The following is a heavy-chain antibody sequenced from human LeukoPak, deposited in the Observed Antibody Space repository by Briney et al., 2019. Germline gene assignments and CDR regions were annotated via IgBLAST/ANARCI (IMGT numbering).Heavy chain of an antibody. Sequence: SVKVSCKASGGTFSSYAISWVRQAPGQGLEWMGRIIPILGIANYAQRFQGRVTITADKSTSTAYMELSSLRSEDTAVYYCASMTTVTKNTYYYYYGMDVWGQGTLVTVSS. V-gene: IGHV1-69*04. J-gene: IGHJ6*02. CDR1: GGTFSSYA. CDR2: IIPILGIA. D-gene: IGHD4-17*01. CDR3: ASMTTVTKNTYYYYYGMDV.